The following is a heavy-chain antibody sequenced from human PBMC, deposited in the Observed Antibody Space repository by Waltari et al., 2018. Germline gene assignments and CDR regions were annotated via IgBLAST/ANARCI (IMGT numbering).Heavy chain of an antibody. V-gene: IGHV1-46*01. D-gene: IGHD2-2*01. CDR1: GYTFTRHY. CDR3: ARAASTYCSTTSCPGDY. Sequence: QVQLVQSGAEVKEPGASVKVSCKASGYTFTRHYMHWGGQAPGQGLEWMGIINPSDDTKAYTQKFQGRVTMTRDTSTNTFYMELSSLRSEDTAVYYCARAASTYCSTTSCPGDYWGQGTLVTVSS. CDR2: INPSDDTK. J-gene: IGHJ4*02.